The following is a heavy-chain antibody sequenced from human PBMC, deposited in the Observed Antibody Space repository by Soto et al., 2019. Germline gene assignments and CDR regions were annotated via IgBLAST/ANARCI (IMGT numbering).Heavy chain of an antibody. Sequence: PGGSLRLSCAASGFTFSSYWMHWVRQAPGKGLVWVSGINSDGSSTSYADSVKGRFTISRDNAKNTLYLQMNSLRAEDTAVYYCAKISAPNCSGGSCYFDYWGQGTLVTVSS. CDR2: INSDGSST. CDR1: GFTFSSYW. V-gene: IGHV3-74*01. J-gene: IGHJ4*02. CDR3: AKISAPNCSGGSCYFDY. D-gene: IGHD2-15*01.